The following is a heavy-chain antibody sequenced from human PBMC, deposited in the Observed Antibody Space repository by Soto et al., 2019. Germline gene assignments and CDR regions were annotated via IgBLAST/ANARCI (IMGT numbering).Heavy chain of an antibody. Sequence: SVKVSCKASGGTFSSYTISWVRQAPGQGLEWMGRIIPILGIANYAQKFQGRVTITADKSTSTAYMELSSLRSEDTAVYYCASHYGDYVHSFDYWGQGTLVTVSS. CDR2: IIPILGIA. D-gene: IGHD4-17*01. J-gene: IGHJ4*02. CDR1: GGTFSSYT. CDR3: ASHYGDYVHSFDY. V-gene: IGHV1-69*02.